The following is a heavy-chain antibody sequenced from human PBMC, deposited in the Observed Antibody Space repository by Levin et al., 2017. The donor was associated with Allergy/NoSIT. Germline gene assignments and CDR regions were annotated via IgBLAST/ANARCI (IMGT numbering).Heavy chain of an antibody. V-gene: IGHV4-39*07. CDR1: GGSISTSGYY. Sequence: SETLSLTCTVSGGSISTSGYYWGWIRQPPGKGLEWIGTISYSGSTYYNPSLTSRVSLSADTSKNQLSLKLSSLTAADSAVYYCSRCTKLELRYKYYGVDVWGQGTTVTVSS. CDR2: ISYSGST. CDR3: SRCTKLELRYKYYGVDV. J-gene: IGHJ6*02. D-gene: IGHD1-7*01.